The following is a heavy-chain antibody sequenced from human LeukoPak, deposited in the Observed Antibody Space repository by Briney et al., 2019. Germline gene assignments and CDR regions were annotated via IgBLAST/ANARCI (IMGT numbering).Heavy chain of an antibody. Sequence: GGSLRLSCAASGFTFSSYSMNWVRQAPGKGLEWVSSISSSSSYIYYADSVKGRFTISRDNAKNSLYLQVNSLRAEDTAVYYCARGRKKLRRASDDAFDIWGQGTMVTVSS. CDR2: ISSSSSYI. CDR3: ARGRKKLRRASDDAFDI. J-gene: IGHJ3*02. V-gene: IGHV3-21*01. CDR1: GFTFSSYS. D-gene: IGHD2-2*01.